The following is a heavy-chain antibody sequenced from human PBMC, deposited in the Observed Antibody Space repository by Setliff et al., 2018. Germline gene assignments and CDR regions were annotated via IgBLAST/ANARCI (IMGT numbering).Heavy chain of an antibody. V-gene: IGHV4-59*08. CDR3: ARGINWYFDL. CDR2: IYRAGAT. Sequence: PSETLSLTCSVSGASVNTYYWSWIQQSPGKGLEWIGYIYRAGATDYNPALKSRVTISADTSKNQVSLKLTSVTAADTALYYCARGINWYFDLWGRGTLVTVSS. D-gene: IGHD3-16*01. CDR1: GASVNTYY. J-gene: IGHJ2*01.